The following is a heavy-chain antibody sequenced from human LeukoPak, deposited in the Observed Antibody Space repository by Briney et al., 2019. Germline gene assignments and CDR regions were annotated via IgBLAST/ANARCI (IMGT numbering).Heavy chain of an antibody. D-gene: IGHD3-22*01. Sequence: ASVKVSCKASGYSFTSYGISWVRQAPGQGLEWMGWISVYNGNTNYARKLQGRVTMTTDTSTSTAYMELRSLRSDDTAVYYCARSPVTYYCDSSGYYAPNWFDPWGQGTLVTVSS. CDR3: ARSPVTYYCDSSGYYAPNWFDP. CDR1: GYSFTSYG. V-gene: IGHV1-18*01. J-gene: IGHJ5*02. CDR2: ISVYNGNT.